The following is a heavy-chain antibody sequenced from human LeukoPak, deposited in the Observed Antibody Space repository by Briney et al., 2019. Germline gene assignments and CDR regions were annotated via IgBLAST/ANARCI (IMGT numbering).Heavy chain of an antibody. Sequence: SETLSLACAVYGGSFRGYYWSWIRQPPGKGLEWIGEINHSGSTNYNPSLKSRVTISLDTSMKKFSLKLNSVTAADTAIYYCASTERCSTTCPLDYWGQGTLVTVSS. CDR2: INHSGST. J-gene: IGHJ4*02. CDR1: GGSFRGYY. CDR3: ASTERCSTTCPLDY. V-gene: IGHV4-34*01. D-gene: IGHD2-2*01.